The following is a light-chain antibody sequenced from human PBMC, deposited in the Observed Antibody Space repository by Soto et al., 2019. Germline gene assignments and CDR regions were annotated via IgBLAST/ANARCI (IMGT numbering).Light chain of an antibody. J-gene: IGKJ1*01. V-gene: IGKV3-15*01. CDR3: QQYNKWPWT. CDR2: GAS. CDR1: QRVSSD. Sequence: EIVMTPSPATLSVSPGERATLSCRASQRVSSDLAWYQQKPGQAPSLLIYGASTRATGIPARFSGSGSGTEFTLTISSLQSEDFAVYYCQQYNKWPWTFGQGTKVDIK.